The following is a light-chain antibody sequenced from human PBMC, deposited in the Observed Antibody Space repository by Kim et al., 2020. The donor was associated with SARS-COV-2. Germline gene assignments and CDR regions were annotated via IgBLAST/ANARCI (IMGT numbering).Light chain of an antibody. V-gene: IGKV3-20*01. CDR3: QQYGSSLTWT. CDR2: GAS. J-gene: IGKJ1*01. Sequence: PGERATLSCRSSQSVSSSYLAWYQQKPGQAPRLLIYGASSRATGIPDRFSGSGSGTDFTLTISRLEPEDFAVYYCQQYGSSLTWTFGQGTKVDIK. CDR1: QSVSSSY.